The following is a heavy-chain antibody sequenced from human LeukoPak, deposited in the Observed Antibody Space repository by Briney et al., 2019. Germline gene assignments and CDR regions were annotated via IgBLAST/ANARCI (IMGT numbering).Heavy chain of an antibody. CDR1: GGSFSGYY. Sequence: SETLSLTCAVYGGSFSGYYWSWIRQPPGKGLEWIGEINHSGSTNYNPSLKSRVTISVDTSKNQFSLKLSSVTAADTAMYYCAKRERRNGGPFEYWGRGALVTVSS. D-gene: IGHD1-26*01. V-gene: IGHV4-34*01. CDR3: AKRERRNGGPFEY. J-gene: IGHJ4*02. CDR2: INHSGST.